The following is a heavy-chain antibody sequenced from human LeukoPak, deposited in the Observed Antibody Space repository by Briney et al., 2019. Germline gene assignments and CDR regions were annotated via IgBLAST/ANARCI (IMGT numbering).Heavy chain of an antibody. Sequence: RRCLRPSRAASGFTFRVYAMHGVCHTPRKRLGRVAVISYDGSNKDYADSVKGRFTISRDNSKNTLYLQIDSLRPEDTAVYYWGRDRYGGFPSFDYWGQGTLVTVSS. V-gene: IGHV3-30-3*01. CDR3: GRDRYGGFPSFDY. D-gene: IGHD5-12*01. CDR1: GFTFRVYA. J-gene: IGHJ4*02. CDR2: ISYDGSNK.